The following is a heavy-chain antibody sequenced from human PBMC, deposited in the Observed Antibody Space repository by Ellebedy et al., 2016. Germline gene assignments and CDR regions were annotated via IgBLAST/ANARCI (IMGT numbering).Heavy chain of an antibody. CDR2: IYNSGST. J-gene: IGHJ3*02. CDR1: GGSISRYY. V-gene: IGHV4-59*01. Sequence: SETLSLTCTVSGGSISRYYWSWIRQSPGKGLEWIGYIYNSGSTNYNPSLKSRITISVDTSKNQFSLKLSSVTAADTAVYYCARDRRYCSGGSCYLDDAFDIWGQGTMVTVSS. CDR3: ARDRRYCSGGSCYLDDAFDI. D-gene: IGHD2-15*01.